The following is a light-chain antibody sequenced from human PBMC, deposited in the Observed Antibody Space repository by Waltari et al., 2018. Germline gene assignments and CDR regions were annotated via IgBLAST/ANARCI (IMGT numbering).Light chain of an antibody. Sequence: EIVLTQSPGLLSLSPGERATLSCRASQSVSSSYLAWFRQRPGQAPRLLIYGASSRAIGIPDRFSGSGSGTDFTLVISRLEPEDFAVYYCQQYADSPLTFGQGTSLEIK. J-gene: IGKJ2*01. V-gene: IGKV3-20*01. CDR1: QSVSSSY. CDR3: QQYADSPLT. CDR2: GAS.